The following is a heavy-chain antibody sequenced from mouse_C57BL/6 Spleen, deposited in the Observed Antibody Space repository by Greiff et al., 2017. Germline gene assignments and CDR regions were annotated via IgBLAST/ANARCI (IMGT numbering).Heavy chain of an antibody. CDR1: GYTFTSYW. Sequence: QVQLQQPGAELVKPGASVKMSCKASGYTFTSYWITWVKQRPGQGLEWIGDIYPGSGSTNYNEKFKSKATLTVDTSSSTAYMQRSSLTSEDSAVYYCARGGGYDYKGPLYAMDYWGQGTSVTVSS. D-gene: IGHD2-4*01. J-gene: IGHJ4*01. CDR2: IYPGSGST. CDR3: ARGGGYDYKGPLYAMDY. V-gene: IGHV1-55*01.